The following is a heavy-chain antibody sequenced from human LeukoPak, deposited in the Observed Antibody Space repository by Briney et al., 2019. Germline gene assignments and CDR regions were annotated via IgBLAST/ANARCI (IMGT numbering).Heavy chain of an antibody. CDR2: IQGPGGGT. J-gene: IGHJ4*02. CDR3: ANTHRYCSSDDCLVFDY. Sequence: PGGAPRLSRAAPGFTLCNYATRSGRHAPGEGAERVSSIQGPGGGTYYADSVKGRFTISRDNFKNTLYLQMHSLRADDTAVYYCANTHRYCSSDDCLVFDYWGQGTLVTVSS. CDR1: GFTLCNYA. V-gene: IGHV3-23*01. D-gene: IGHD2-2*01.